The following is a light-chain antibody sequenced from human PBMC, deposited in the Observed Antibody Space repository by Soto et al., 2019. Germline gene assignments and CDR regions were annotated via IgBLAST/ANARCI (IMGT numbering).Light chain of an antibody. CDR3: QQYGSSPLT. Sequence: EIVMTQSPATLSVSAGESATLSCRASQRISTNLAWYQQKPGQAPRLLIYGASSRATGIPDRFSGSGSGTDFTLTISRLEPEDFAVYYCQQYGSSPLTFGGGTKVDI. V-gene: IGKV3-20*01. CDR2: GAS. CDR1: QRISTN. J-gene: IGKJ4*01.